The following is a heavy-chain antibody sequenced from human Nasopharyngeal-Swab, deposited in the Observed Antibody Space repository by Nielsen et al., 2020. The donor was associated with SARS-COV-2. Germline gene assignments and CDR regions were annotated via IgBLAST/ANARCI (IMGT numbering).Heavy chain of an antibody. D-gene: IGHD6-13*01. CDR1: GFTVSSNY. V-gene: IGHV3-66*01. J-gene: IGHJ4*02. Sequence: GGSLRLSCAASGFTVSSNYMSWVRQAPGKGLEWVSVIYSGGSTYYADSVKGRFTISRDNSKNTLYLQMNSLRAEDTAVYYCARDGWVSSSLRFGGQGTLVTVSS. CDR2: IYSGGST. CDR3: ARDGWVSSSLRF.